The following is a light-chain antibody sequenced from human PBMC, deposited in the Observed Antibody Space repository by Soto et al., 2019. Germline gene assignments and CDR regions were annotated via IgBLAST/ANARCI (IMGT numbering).Light chain of an antibody. CDR1: QSVSSY. CDR3: QQRSNWLFT. J-gene: IGKJ3*01. CDR2: DAS. Sequence: EIVLTQSPATLSLSPGERATLSCRASQSVSSYLAWYQQKPGQAPRLLIYDASNRATGIPARFSGSGSGTDFTLTISSLEPEDFAVYYCQQRSNWLFTFGPGNNVDIK. V-gene: IGKV3-11*01.